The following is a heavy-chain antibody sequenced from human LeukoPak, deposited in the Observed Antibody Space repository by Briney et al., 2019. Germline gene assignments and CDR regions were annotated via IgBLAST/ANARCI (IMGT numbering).Heavy chain of an antibody. J-gene: IGHJ4*02. CDR2: IKQDGSEK. Sequence: GSLRLSCAVSGFTFSSYWMSWVRPAPGKSLEWVANIKQDGSEKYYVDSVKGRFIISRDNAKSSLYLQMNGLRVEDTAVYYCARESSGWRWGQGTQVTVSS. V-gene: IGHV3-7*01. CDR3: ARESSGWR. CDR1: GFTFSSYW. D-gene: IGHD6-19*01.